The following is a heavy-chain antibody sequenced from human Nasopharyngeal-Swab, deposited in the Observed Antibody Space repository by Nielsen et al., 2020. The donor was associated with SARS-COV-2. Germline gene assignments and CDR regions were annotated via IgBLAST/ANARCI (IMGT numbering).Heavy chain of an antibody. Sequence: WVRHAPGQGLEWMGRINPNSGGTNYAQKFQGRVTMTRDTSISTAYMELSRLRSDDTAVYYCARILSGYDRYYFDYWGQGTLVTVSS. J-gene: IGHJ4*02. D-gene: IGHD5-12*01. CDR3: ARILSGYDRYYFDY. CDR2: INPNSGGT. V-gene: IGHV1-2*06.